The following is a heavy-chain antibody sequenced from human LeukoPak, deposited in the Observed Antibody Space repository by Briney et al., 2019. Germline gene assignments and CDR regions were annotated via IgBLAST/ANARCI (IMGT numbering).Heavy chain of an antibody. D-gene: IGHD6-13*01. V-gene: IGHV3-21*01. J-gene: IGHJ4*02. CDR1: GFTFSSYS. CDR2: ISSSSSYI. CDR3: ARGPPGGSSWTSYYFDY. Sequence: GESLRLSCAASGFTFSSYSMNWVRQTPGKGLEWVSSISSSSSYIYYADSVKGRFTISRDNAKNSLYLQMNSLRAEDTAMYYCARGPPGGSSWTSYYFDYWGQGTLVTVSS.